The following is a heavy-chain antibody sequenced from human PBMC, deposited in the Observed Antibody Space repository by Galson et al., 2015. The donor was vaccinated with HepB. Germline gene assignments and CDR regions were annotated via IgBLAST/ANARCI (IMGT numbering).Heavy chain of an antibody. CDR1: GFTFSSYA. D-gene: IGHD3-3*01. CDR3: AKDFRRVLRFFSFPFDI. V-gene: IGHV3-23*01. CDR2: ISGSGGST. Sequence: SLRLSCAASGFTFSSYAMSWVRQAPGKGLEWVSAISGSGGSTYYADSVKGRFTISRDNSKNTLYLQMNSLRAEDTAVYYCAKDFRRVLRFFSFPFDIWGQGTMVTVSS. J-gene: IGHJ3*02.